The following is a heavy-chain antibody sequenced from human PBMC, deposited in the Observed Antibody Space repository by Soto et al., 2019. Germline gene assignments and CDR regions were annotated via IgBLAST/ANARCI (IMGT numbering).Heavy chain of an antibody. Sequence: SETLSLTCAVYGGSFSGYYWSWIRQPPGKGLEWIGEINHSGSTNYNPSLKSRVTLSVETSKNQFSLKVSSVTAADTAVYYCARGRGYCTNGVCYTYYYGMDVWGQGTTVTVSS. J-gene: IGHJ6*02. CDR1: GGSFSGYY. D-gene: IGHD2-8*01. V-gene: IGHV4-34*01. CDR3: ARGRGYCTNGVCYTYYYGMDV. CDR2: INHSGST.